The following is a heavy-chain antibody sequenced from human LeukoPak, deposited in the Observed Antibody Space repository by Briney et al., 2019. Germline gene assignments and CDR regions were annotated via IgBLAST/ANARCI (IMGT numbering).Heavy chain of an antibody. Sequence: GGSLRLSCAASGFTVSSNYMSWVRQAPGKGLEWVSVIYSGGSTYYADSVKGRFTISKDSSNNTVSLQTNNVRLEDTANYYCARVWFGYFFQWGQGALVTVSS. V-gene: IGHV3-53*01. CDR3: ARVWFGYFFQ. CDR2: IYSGGST. D-gene: IGHD3-10*01. CDR1: GFTVSSNY. J-gene: IGHJ4*02.